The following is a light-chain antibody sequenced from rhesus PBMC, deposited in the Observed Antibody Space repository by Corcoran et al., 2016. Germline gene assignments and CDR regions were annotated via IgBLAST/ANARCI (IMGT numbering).Light chain of an antibody. CDR3: LQHSNWPRT. V-gene: IGKV3-24*01. CDR1: QSVSSS. J-gene: IGKJ1*01. Sequence: EIVMTQSPATLSLSPGERATLSCRASQSVSSSLAWYQQKPGQAPRLLIYGASSRATGIPDRVSGSGSGTDFTLTISILEPEDVAVYYCLQHSNWPRTFGQGTKVEIK. CDR2: GAS.